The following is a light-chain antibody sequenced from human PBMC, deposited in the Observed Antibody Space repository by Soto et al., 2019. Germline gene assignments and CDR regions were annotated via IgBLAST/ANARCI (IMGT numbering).Light chain of an antibody. Sequence: QSALTQPASVSGSPGQSITISCTGTSSDVGSYNYVSWYQLHPGKAPKLTIYEVSNRPSGVSNRVSGSKSGDTASLTISGLQAEDEADYYCSSYTTRTTLYVFGTGTKV. CDR1: SSDVGSYNY. CDR3: SSYTTRTTLYV. CDR2: EVS. V-gene: IGLV2-14*01. J-gene: IGLJ1*01.